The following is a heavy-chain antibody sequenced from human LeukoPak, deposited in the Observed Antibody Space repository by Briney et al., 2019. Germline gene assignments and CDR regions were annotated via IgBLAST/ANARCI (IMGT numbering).Heavy chain of an antibody. CDR3: AKAAGYSSGWPFEY. J-gene: IGHJ4*02. Sequence: QPGRSLRLSCAASGFTFNNYGIHWVRQAPGKGLEWVAVIWHDGSNKYYADSVKGRFTISRDNSKNTLYLQMNGLRAEDTAVYYCAKAAGYSSGWPFEYWGQGTLVTVSS. CDR1: GFTFNNYG. D-gene: IGHD6-19*01. V-gene: IGHV3-33*06. CDR2: IWHDGSNK.